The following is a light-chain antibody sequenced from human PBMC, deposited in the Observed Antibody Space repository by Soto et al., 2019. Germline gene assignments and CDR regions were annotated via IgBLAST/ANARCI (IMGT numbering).Light chain of an antibody. CDR1: QSVGSN. V-gene: IGKV3-15*01. CDR3: HQYDYSIT. CDR2: DAS. Sequence: MTQSPTTLPVSPGERATLSCRASQSVGSNLAWYQQKPGQAPRLLIYDASTRATGIPARFSGSGSGTEFTLTSSSLQAEDFAGYYCHQYDYSITFGQGTRREIK. J-gene: IGKJ5*01.